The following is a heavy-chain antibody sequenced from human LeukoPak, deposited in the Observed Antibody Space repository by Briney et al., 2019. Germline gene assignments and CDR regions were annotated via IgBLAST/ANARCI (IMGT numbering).Heavy chain of an antibody. V-gene: IGHV3-11*05. Sequence: PGGSLRLSCAASGFTVSSNYMSWVRQAPGKGLEWVSYISGRNYITYADSVKGRFTISRDNAKNSLFVQMNSLRAEDTAVYYCARVRGGNFDFWGQGTLVTVSS. D-gene: IGHD3-10*01. CDR2: ISGRNYI. CDR3: ARVRGGNFDF. CDR1: GFTVSSNY. J-gene: IGHJ4*02.